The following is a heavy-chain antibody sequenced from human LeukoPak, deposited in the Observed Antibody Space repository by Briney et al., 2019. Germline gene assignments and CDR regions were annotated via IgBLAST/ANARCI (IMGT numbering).Heavy chain of an antibody. V-gene: IGHV3-48*01. Sequence: GGSLRLSCAASGFTFSDYSMNWVRQAPGKGLEWLSYISSSSRTIYYADSVRGRFTVSRDNAKDSLYLQLNSLRAEDTAVYYCARVEAEGYFDYWGQGTLVTVSS. CDR1: GFTFSDYS. J-gene: IGHJ4*02. CDR2: ISSSSRTI. CDR3: ARVEAEGYFDY. D-gene: IGHD6-13*01.